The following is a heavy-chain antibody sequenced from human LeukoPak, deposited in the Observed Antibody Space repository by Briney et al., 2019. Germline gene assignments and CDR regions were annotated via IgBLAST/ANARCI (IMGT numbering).Heavy chain of an antibody. CDR3: ARAKTGTGRGATDL. V-gene: IGHV3-30-3*01. CDR2: ISYDGSNK. D-gene: IGHD1-7*01. J-gene: IGHJ2*01. CDR1: GFTFSSYA. Sequence: PGRSLRLSCAASGFTFSSYAMHWVRQAPGKGLEWVAVISYDGSNKYYADSVKGRFTISRDNSKNTLYLQMNSLRAEDTAVYYCARAKTGTGRGATDLWGRGTLVTVSS.